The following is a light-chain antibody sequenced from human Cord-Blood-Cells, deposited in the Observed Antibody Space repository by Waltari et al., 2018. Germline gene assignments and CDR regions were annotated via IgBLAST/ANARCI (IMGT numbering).Light chain of an antibody. J-gene: IGKJ2*01. CDR2: AAS. V-gene: IGKV1-39*01. CDR3: QQSYSTPYT. CDR1: QSISSY. Sequence: DIQMTQYPSSLSASVGDRVTNTCRASQSISSYLNWYQQKPGKAPKLLIYAASSLQSGVPSRFSGSGSGTDFTLTISSLQPEDFATYYCQQSYSTPYTFGQGTMLEIK.